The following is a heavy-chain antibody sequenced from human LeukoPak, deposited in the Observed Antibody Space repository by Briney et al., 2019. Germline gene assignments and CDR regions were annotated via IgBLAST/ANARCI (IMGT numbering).Heavy chain of an antibody. D-gene: IGHD6-13*01. CDR1: GFFFVDFG. V-gene: IGHV3-20*04. J-gene: IGHJ6*03. Sequence: GSLRLSCAASGFFFVDFGMNCFRQAPGKRLVWFSGIIWYGSDTGYPDSVKGGFTISRDNAKNSLYLLMNSMSGDDTALYYCARPYSSSWRPWYMDVRDKGTTVTV. CDR2: IIWYGSDT. CDR3: ARPYSSSWRPWYMDV.